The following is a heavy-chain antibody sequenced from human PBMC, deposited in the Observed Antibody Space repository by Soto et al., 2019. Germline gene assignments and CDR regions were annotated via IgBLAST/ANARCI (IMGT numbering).Heavy chain of an antibody. Sequence: DVQLVESGGGLVQPGRSLRLSCAASGFTFDDYAMHWVRQAPGKGLEWVSGISWNSGSIGYADSVKGRFTISRDNAKNSLYLQMNSLRAEDTALYYCAKRGSGQASRAFDIWGQGTMVTVSS. CDR1: GFTFDDYA. J-gene: IGHJ3*02. D-gene: IGHD3-10*01. CDR3: AKRGSGQASRAFDI. V-gene: IGHV3-9*01. CDR2: ISWNSGSI.